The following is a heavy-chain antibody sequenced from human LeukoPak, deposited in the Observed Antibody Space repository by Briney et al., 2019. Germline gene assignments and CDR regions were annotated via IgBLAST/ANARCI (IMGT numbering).Heavy chain of an antibody. D-gene: IGHD3-10*01. CDR2: ISGSGSST. CDR3: ARDWSDLYGSGRPIDY. J-gene: IGHJ4*02. V-gene: IGHV3-23*01. Sequence: PGGSLRLSCAASGFTFSSYAMSWVRQAPGKGLEWVSAISGSGSSTYYADSVKGRFTISRDNSKNSLYLQMNSLRAEDTAVYYCARDWSDLYGSGRPIDYWGQGTLVTVSS. CDR1: GFTFSSYA.